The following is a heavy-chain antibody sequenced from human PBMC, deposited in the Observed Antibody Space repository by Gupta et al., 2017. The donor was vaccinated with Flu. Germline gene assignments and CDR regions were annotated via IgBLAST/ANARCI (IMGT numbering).Heavy chain of an antibody. D-gene: IGHD2-8*01. V-gene: IGHV3-23*01. Sequence: EVQLLESGGGLVQPGGSLRLSCAASGFTFSSYAMSWVRQAPGKGLEWVSAISGSGGRTYYADAGKGRFTISRDNSKNTLYLQMNSLRAEETAVYYCAKYPAAGVLDLELDDGGQGTLVTVSS. CDR2: ISGSGGRT. CDR3: AKYPAAGVLDLELDD. CDR1: GFTFSSYA. J-gene: IGHJ4*02.